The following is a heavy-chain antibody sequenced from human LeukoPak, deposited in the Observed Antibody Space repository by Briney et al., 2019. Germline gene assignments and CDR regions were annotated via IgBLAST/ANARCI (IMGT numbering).Heavy chain of an antibody. D-gene: IGHD3-22*01. CDR2: IYYSGST. J-gene: IGHJ5*02. CDR3: ARDVSFYYDSSGYSSNWFDP. Sequence: SETLSLTCTVSGGSISSYYWSWIRQPPGKGLEWIGYIYYSGSTNYNPSLKSRVTISVDTSKNQFSLKLSSVTAADTAVYYCARDVSFYYDSSGYSSNWFDPWGQGTLVTVSS. V-gene: IGHV4-59*01. CDR1: GGSISSYY.